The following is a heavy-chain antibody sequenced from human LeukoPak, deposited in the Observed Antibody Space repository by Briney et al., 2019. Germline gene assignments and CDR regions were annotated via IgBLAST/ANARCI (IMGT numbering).Heavy chain of an antibody. V-gene: IGHV1-8*03. CDR1: GYTFTSYD. D-gene: IGHD3-3*01. Sequence: ASVKVSCKASGYTFTSYDVNWVRQATGQGLEWMGWMNPNSGNTGYAQKFQGRVTISRNTSITTAYMELSRLRSDDTAVYYCARNRPPSLFGVVEQNAFDIWGQGTVVTVSS. CDR2: MNPNSGNT. CDR3: ARNRPPSLFGVVEQNAFDI. J-gene: IGHJ3*02.